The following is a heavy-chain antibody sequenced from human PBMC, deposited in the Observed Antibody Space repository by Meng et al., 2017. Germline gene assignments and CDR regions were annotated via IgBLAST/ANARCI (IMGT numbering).Heavy chain of an antibody. CDR1: GFTFNNYW. CDR2: ISGDGSIT. V-gene: IGHV3-74*01. Sequence: VQLVECVGGLVQPGGSLRLSCAASGFTFNNYWMHWVRQVSGKGLVWVSRISGDGSITNYADSVKGRFTISRDNAKNTLYLQMNSLRPEDTAVYYCTTNTVAGFGRYFDYWGQGTLVTVSS. D-gene: IGHD6-19*01. J-gene: IGHJ4*02. CDR3: TTNTVAGFGRYFDY.